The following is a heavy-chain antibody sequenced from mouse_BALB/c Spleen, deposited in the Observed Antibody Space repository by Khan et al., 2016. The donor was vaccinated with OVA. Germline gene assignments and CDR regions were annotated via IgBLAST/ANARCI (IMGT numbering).Heavy chain of an antibody. D-gene: IGHD2-2*01. CDR2: IDPFSGGT. J-gene: IGHJ3*01. V-gene: IGHV1S135*01. CDR1: GYSFTTYY. CDR3: TRHGYVAWFTY. Sequence: EVQLQQSGPELMKPGASVKISCKASGYSFTTYYIHWVIQSHGTSLEWIGDIDPFSGGTTYNQKFKGKATLTVDKSSSTAYIHLSNLTSEDSAVYYCTRHGYVAWFTYWGQGTLVTVSA.